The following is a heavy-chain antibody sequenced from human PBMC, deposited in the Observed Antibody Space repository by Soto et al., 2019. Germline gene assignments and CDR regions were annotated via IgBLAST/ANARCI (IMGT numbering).Heavy chain of an antibody. D-gene: IGHD3-16*01. Sequence: QVQLVQSGDEVKKPGASVKVSCKAYGYTFTGYYMHWVRQAPGQGLEWMGWINPHSGDTNYTEKFKGRVTMTRATSISTAYMELSSLISDDTAVYYCARDPDRNYVWGNPVWGQGTLVIVSS. CDR2: INPHSGDT. V-gene: IGHV1-2*02. CDR3: ARDPDRNYVWGNPV. CDR1: GYTFTGYY. J-gene: IGHJ4*02.